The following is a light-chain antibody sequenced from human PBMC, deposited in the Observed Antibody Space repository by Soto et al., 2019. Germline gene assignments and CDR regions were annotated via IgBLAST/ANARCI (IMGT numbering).Light chain of an antibody. CDR1: QSVRSD. CDR2: GAS. J-gene: IGKJ1*01. CDR3: QQYGSSPTWT. Sequence: EVVMTQSPATLSVSPGERATLSCWASQSVRSDLAWYQQKPGQTPRLLIYGASTRAPGIPARFSGSGSGTEFTLTISSLQSEDFAVYYCQQYGSSPTWTFGQGTKVDIK. V-gene: IGKV3-15*01.